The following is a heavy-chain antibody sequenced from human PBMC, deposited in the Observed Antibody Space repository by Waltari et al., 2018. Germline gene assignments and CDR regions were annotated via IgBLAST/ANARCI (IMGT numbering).Heavy chain of an antibody. V-gene: IGHV4-59*01. J-gene: IGHJ4*02. CDR2: IYSSGST. D-gene: IGHD3-10*01. CDR1: GGSISSYY. Sequence: QVQLQESGPGLVKPSETLSLTCTVSGGSISSYYWSWIRQPPGQGLEGIGYIYSSGSTNYTPTLKGRVIISVATSKNQFSLKVRSMTAADTAVYYCARDRGYQDYWGQGTLVTVSS. CDR3: ARDRGYQDY.